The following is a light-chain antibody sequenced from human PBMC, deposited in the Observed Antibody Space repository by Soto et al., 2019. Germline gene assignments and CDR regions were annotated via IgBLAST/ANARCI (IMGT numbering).Light chain of an antibody. CDR1: SSNIGAGYD. J-gene: IGLJ2*01. CDR3: QSYDSSRGV. V-gene: IGLV1-40*01. CDR2: GNS. Sequence: QSVLTQPPSVSGAPGQRVTISCTGSSSNIGAGYDVHWYQQLPGTAPKLLIYGNSNRPSGVPDRFSGSKSGTSASLAITGLQAEDEADYYCQSYDSSRGVFCGGTKLTVL.